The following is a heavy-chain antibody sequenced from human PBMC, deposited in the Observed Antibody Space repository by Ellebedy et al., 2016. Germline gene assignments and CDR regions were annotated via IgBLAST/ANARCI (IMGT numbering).Heavy chain of an antibody. D-gene: IGHD3-22*01. CDR1: GGSISSSSYY. J-gene: IGHJ4*02. CDR3: ARENLDSSGYYRY. Sequence: SETLSLXXTVSGGSISSSSYYWGWIRQPPGKGLEWIGSNYYSGSTYYNPSLKSRVTISVDTSKNQFSLKLSSVTAADTAVYYCARENLDSSGYYRYWGQGTLVTVSS. CDR2: NYYSGST. V-gene: IGHV4-39*07.